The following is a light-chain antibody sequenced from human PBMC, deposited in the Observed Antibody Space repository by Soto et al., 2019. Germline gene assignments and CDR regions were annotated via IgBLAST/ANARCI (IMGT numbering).Light chain of an antibody. CDR2: EDS. CDR1: RSNIETHS. J-gene: IGLJ7*01. V-gene: IGLV1-51*02. Sequence: QSVLTQPPSVSAAPGQKVTISCSGTRSNIETHSVSWYQRLPGSAPKLLIYEDSVRPSGIPDRFSGSKSGTSATLGITGLQPGDEDDYYCGAWDTSLSAGVFGGGTQLTVL. CDR3: GAWDTSLSAGV.